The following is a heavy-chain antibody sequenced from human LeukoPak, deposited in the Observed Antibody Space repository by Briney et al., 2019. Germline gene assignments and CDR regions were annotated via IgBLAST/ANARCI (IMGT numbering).Heavy chain of an antibody. D-gene: IGHD3-10*01. CDR2: IYYSGST. CDR1: GGSISSYY. V-gene: IGHV4-59*01. CDR3: ARDGSGSQSLDY. J-gene: IGHJ4*02. Sequence: PSETLSLTCTVSGGSISSYYWSWIRQPPGKGLEWIGYIYYSGSTNYNPSLKSRVTISVDTSKNQFSLKLCSVTAADTAVYYCARDGSGSQSLDYWGQGTLVTVSS.